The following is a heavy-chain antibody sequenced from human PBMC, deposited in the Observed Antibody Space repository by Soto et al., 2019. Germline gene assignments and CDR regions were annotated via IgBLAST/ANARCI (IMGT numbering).Heavy chain of an antibody. V-gene: IGHV3-9*01. Sequence: PGGSLRLSCAASGFTFDDYAMHWVRQAPGKGLEWVSGISWNSGSIGYADSVKGRFTISRDNAKNSLYLQMNSLRAEDTALYYCAKAGITFMRGRIGGAHFGLDVWGPGNTVTVSS. D-gene: IGHD3-16*01. J-gene: IGHJ6*02. CDR1: GFTFDDYA. CDR3: AKAGITFMRGRIGGAHFGLDV. CDR2: ISWNSGSI.